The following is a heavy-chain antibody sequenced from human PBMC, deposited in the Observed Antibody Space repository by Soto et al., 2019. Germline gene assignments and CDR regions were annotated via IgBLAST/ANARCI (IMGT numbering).Heavy chain of an antibody. CDR1: GFTFSSYW. CDR3: ARCLRYFDWFPTKHDAFDI. CDR2: IKQDGSEK. Sequence: GGSLRLSCAASGFTFSSYWMSWVRQAPGKGLEWVANIKQDGSEKYYVDSVKGRFTISRDNAKNSLYLQMNGLRAEDTAVYYCARCLRYFDWFPTKHDAFDIWGQGTMVTVSS. V-gene: IGHV3-7*05. D-gene: IGHD3-9*01. J-gene: IGHJ3*02.